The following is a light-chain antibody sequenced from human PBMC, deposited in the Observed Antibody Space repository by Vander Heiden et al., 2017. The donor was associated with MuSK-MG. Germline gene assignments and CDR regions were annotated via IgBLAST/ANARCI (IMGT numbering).Light chain of an antibody. V-gene: IGLV3-19*01. J-gene: IGLJ2*01. CDR2: GKN. CDR3: NSRDSSGNHLVV. Sequence: SSELTQDPAVSVALGQPVRITCQGDSLRSHYASWYPQKPGHAPVLVIYGKNNRRSWIPDRFSGSSSGYTASLTITGAQAEEEADYYCNSRDSSGNHLVVFGGGTKLTVL. CDR1: SLRSHY.